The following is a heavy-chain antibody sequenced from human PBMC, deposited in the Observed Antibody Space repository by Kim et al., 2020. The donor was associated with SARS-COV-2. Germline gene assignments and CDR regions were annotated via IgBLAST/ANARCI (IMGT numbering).Heavy chain of an antibody. CDR3: VTRNYYNSGSYYEGAPFDS. V-gene: IGHV3-64*05. D-gene: IGHD3-10*01. CDR1: GFTFSNYA. Sequence: GGSLRLSCSASGFTFSNYAMHWVRQAPGKGLEYVSAISSDGGSTYYADSVKGRFTISRDNSKNMLYVQMSSLRVEDTAIYYCVTRNYYNSGSYYEGAPFDSWGQGTLGTVSS. CDR2: ISSDGGST. J-gene: IGHJ4*02.